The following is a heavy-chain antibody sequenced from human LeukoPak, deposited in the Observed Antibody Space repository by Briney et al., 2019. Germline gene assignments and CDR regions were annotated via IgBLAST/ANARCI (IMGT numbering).Heavy chain of an antibody. J-gene: IGHJ4*02. D-gene: IGHD1-26*01. V-gene: IGHV3-74*01. CDR3: AKAFGWELTDSVDY. CDR1: GFTFSDYW. CDR2: INADEDRA. Sequence: GGSLRLSCAASGFTFSDYWMHWVRQAPGKGLVWVSHINADEDRAAYADSVKGRFTISRDNARNTLYLQMNSLRAEDTAVYYCAKAFGWELTDSVDYWGQGTLVTVSS.